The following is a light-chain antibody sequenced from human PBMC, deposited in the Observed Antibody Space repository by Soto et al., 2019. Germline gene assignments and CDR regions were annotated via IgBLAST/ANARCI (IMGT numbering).Light chain of an antibody. CDR3: FSFTTTRTHV. V-gene: IGLV2-14*01. J-gene: IGLJ1*01. CDR2: EVN. Sequence: QSALTQPASLSWSPGQSITISCTGTSSDIGAYDYVSWFQQHPGKAPKLMIPEVNNRPSGVSNRFSGSKSGNTAYLTISGLQVEDEAEYFCFSFTTTRTHVFGTGTKVTVL. CDR1: SSDIGAYDY.